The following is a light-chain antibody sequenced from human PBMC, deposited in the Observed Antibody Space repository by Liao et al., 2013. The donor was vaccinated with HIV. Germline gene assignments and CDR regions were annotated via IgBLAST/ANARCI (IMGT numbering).Light chain of an antibody. CDR1: KLSDKF. V-gene: IGLV3-1*01. J-gene: IGLJ2*01. CDR2: RDN. Sequence: SFELTQPPSVSVSPGQTATITCSGHKLSDKFTSWYQQRPGQSPVLVMYRDNKRPSGIPERFSGSNSGNTATLTISGTQPVDEADYYCQAWDSTTVIFGGGTKLTVL. CDR3: QAWDSTTVI.